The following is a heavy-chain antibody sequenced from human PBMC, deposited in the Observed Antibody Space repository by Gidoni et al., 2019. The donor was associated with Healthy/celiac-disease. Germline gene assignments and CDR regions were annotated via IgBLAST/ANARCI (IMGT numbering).Heavy chain of an antibody. J-gene: IGHJ6*02. CDR3: AKATTDYGVYGMDV. CDR2: ISWNSGSI. Sequence: EVQLVESGGGLVQPGRSLRLSCAASGFTFDAYAMHWVRKAPGKGLEWVSGISWNSGSIGYADAVKGRFTISRDNAKNSLYLQMNSLRAEDTALYYWAKATTDYGVYGMDVWGQGTTVTGLL. D-gene: IGHD4-17*01. CDR1: GFTFDAYA. V-gene: IGHV3-9*01.